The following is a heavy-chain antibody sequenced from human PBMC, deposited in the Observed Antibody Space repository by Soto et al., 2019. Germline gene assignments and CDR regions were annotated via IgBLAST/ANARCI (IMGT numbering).Heavy chain of an antibody. Sequence: AGGSLRLSCAASGFTFSSYAMSWVRQAPGKGLEWVSAISGSGGSTYYADSVKGRFTISRDNSKNTLYLQMNSLRAEDTAVYYCAKDLTPSKGLLYYFDYWGQGTLVTVSS. J-gene: IGHJ4*02. V-gene: IGHV3-23*01. CDR1: GFTFSSYA. CDR3: AKDLTPSKGLLYYFDY. D-gene: IGHD3-3*01. CDR2: ISGSGGST.